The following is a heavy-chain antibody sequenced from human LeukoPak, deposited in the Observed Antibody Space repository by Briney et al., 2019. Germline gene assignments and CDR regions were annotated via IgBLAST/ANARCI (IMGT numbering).Heavy chain of an antibody. V-gene: IGHV3-48*03. CDR2: ISSSGSTI. CDR1: GFTFSSYA. CDR3: ARVDTIFLMDV. J-gene: IGHJ6*04. D-gene: IGHD3-9*01. Sequence: GGSLRLSCAASGFTFSSYAMSWVRQAPGKGLEWVSYISSSGSTIYYADSVKGRFTISRDNAKNSLYLQMNSLRAEDTAVYYCARVDTIFLMDVWGKGTTVTISS.